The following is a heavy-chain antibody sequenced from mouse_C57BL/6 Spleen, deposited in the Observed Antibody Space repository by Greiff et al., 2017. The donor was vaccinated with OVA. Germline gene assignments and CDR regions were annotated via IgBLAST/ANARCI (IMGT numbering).Heavy chain of an antibody. V-gene: IGHV1-42*01. J-gene: IGHJ4*01. CDR3: ARCADYYAMDD. Sequence: VQLQQSGPELVKPGASVKISCKASGYSFTGYYMNWVKQSPEKSLEWIGEINPSTGGTTYNQKFKAKATLTVDKSSSTAYMQLKSLTSEDSAVYYCARCADYYAMDDWGQGTSVTVSS. CDR2: INPSTGGT. CDR1: GYSFTGYY.